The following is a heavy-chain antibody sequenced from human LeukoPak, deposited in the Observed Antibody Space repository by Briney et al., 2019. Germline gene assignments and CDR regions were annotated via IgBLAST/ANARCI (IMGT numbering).Heavy chain of an antibody. J-gene: IGHJ5*02. CDR1: GFTFSSYT. V-gene: IGHV3-21*01. D-gene: IGHD6-13*01. CDR3: ARARIQQLVNNWFDP. CDR2: ISSSSTYI. Sequence: PGGSLRLSCAASGFTFSSYTMNWVRQSPGKGLEWVSSISSSSTYIYYADSVKGRFTISRDNAKNSLYLQMNSLRAEDTAVYYCARARIQQLVNNWFDPWGQGTLVTVSS.